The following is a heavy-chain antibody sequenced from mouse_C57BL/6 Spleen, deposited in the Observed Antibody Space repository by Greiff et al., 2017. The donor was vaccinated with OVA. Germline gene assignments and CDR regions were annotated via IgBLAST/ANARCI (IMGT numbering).Heavy chain of an antibody. CDR3: ARSHDGYSSWVAY. D-gene: IGHD2-3*01. J-gene: IGHJ3*01. CDR1: GYIFTSYW. CDR2: IHPNSGST. V-gene: IGHV1-64*01. Sequence: QVQLQQPGAELVKPGASVKLSCKASGYIFTSYWMHWVKQRPGQGLEWIGMIHPNSGSTNYNEKFKSKAPMTVDKSSSTAYMQLSSLTSEDSAVYYCARSHDGYSSWVAYWGQGTLVTVSA.